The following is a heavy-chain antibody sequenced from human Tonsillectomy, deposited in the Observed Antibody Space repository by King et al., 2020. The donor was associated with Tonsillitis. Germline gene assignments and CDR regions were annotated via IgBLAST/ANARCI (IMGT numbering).Heavy chain of an antibody. Sequence: LQLQESGPGLVKPSGTLSLTCAVSGDSIISSHWWTWVRQPPGKGLEWIGEIYHTGKTNYNPSLKSRVTISIDKSQNQFSLRLSSVTAADTAVYYCLSARFDCWGQGALVTVSS. CDR1: GDSIISSHW. CDR3: LSARFDC. D-gene: IGHD6-25*01. J-gene: IGHJ4*02. CDR2: IYHTGKT. V-gene: IGHV4-4*02.